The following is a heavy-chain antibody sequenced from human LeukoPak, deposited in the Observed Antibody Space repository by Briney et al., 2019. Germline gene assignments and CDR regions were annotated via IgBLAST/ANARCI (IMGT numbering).Heavy chain of an antibody. J-gene: IGHJ4*02. CDR3: SSTRPRGTYYFDY. CDR1: GYTFTGYY. D-gene: IGHD3-16*01. Sequence: APGKVSCKASGYTFTGYYMHWVRQAPGQGLEWMGWLNPNSGGTSYAQNFQGRVTLTRDTSISTAYMELSRLRSDDTAVYYCSSTRPRGTYYFDYWGQGSLVTVSS. V-gene: IGHV1-2*02. CDR2: LNPNSGGT.